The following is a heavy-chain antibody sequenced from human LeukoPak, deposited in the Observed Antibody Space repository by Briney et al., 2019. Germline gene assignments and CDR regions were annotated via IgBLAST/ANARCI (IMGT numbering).Heavy chain of an antibody. V-gene: IGHV3-23*01. Sequence: GGSLRLSCTAPGFTFNNFGMSWVRQAPGKGLEWVSTSTSGGSNTYQGDSVRGRFSVSRDSSKNTLYLQTNSLRAEDTAVYYCAKRSVTGGYYFDLWGRGTLVTVSS. CDR2: STSGGSNT. CDR1: GFTFNNFG. D-gene: IGHD1-26*01. CDR3: AKRSVTGGYYFDL. J-gene: IGHJ2*01.